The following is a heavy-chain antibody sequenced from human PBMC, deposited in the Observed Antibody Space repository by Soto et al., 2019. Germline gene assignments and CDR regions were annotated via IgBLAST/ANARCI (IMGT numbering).Heavy chain of an antibody. V-gene: IGHV1-18*01. D-gene: IGHD2-8*01. CDR3: ARDIESVTAKHFFYYYAMDV. J-gene: IGHJ6*02. Sequence: GASVKVSCKASGFTFSNYGLNWVRQAPGQGLEWMGWVSANNGHTNYAQNLQGRVSMATDTSTSTAYMELRGPTFDDTAVYYCARDIESVTAKHFFYYYAMDVWGQGTTVTVSS. CDR1: GFTFSNYG. CDR2: VSANNGHT.